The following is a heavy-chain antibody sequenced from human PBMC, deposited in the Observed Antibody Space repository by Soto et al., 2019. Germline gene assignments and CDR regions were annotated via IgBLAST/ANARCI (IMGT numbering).Heavy chain of an antibody. V-gene: IGHV1-18*01. J-gene: IGHJ4*02. CDR3: ASAVMMTEPPDY. CDR2: IGAYNGNT. D-gene: IGHD3-16*01. Sequence: QVQLVQSGAEVKNPGASVKVSCKASGYNFNTFGISWVRQAPGQGLEWMGWIGAYNGNTKYAQNLQGRVTMTIETSTSTASMELRSLRSDDTAVYFCASAVMMTEPPDYWGQGTLVTVSS. CDR1: GYNFNTFG.